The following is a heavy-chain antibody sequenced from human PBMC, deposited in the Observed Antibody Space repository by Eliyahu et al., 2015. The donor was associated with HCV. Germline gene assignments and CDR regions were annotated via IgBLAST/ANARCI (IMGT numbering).Heavy chain of an antibody. Sequence: EVQLVESGGGLVQPGGSLRLSCAASGFTFSSYEMNWVRQAPGKGLEWVSYISSSGSTIYYADSVKGRFTISRDNAKNSLYLQMNSLRAEDTAVYYCASIAAAGPGDYWGQGTLVTVSS. V-gene: IGHV3-48*03. CDR1: GFTFSSYE. D-gene: IGHD6-13*01. CDR3: ASIAAAGPGDY. J-gene: IGHJ4*02. CDR2: ISSSGSTI.